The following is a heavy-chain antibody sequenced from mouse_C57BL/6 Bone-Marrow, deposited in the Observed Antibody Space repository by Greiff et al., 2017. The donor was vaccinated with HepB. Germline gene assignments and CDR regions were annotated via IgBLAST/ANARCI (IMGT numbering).Heavy chain of an antibody. CDR3: ARGYPWFAY. CDR2: IYPRSGNT. V-gene: IGHV1-81*01. Sequence: VQLQQSGAELARPGASVKLSCKASGYTFTSYGISWVKQRPGQGLEWIGEIYPRSGNTYYNEKFKGKATLTADKSSSTAYMELRSLTSEDSAVEFCARGYPWFAYWGQGTLVTVSA. CDR1: GYTFTSYG. J-gene: IGHJ3*01. D-gene: IGHD2-14*01.